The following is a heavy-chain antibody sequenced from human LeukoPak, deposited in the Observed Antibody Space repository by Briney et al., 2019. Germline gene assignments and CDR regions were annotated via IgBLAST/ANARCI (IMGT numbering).Heavy chain of an antibody. CDR2: IYYSGST. D-gene: IGHD6-13*01. CDR1: GGSISRYY. Sequence: SSETLSLTCTVSGGSISRYYWSWIRQPPGKGLEWIGYIYYSGSTNYNPSLKSRVTISVDTSKNQFSLKLSSVTAADTAVYYCARVRAATGTNWFDPWGQGTLVTVSS. V-gene: IGHV4-59*12. J-gene: IGHJ5*02. CDR3: ARVRAATGTNWFDP.